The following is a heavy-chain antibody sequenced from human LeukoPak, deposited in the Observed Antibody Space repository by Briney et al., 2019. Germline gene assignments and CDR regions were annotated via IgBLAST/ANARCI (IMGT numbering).Heavy chain of an antibody. Sequence: SETLPLTCTVSGGSISSSSYYWGWIRQPPGKGLEWIGSIYYSGSTYYNPSLKSRVTISVDTSKNQFSLKLSSVTAADTAVYYCARLGSSGYYYVLSAFDIWGQGTMVTVSS. CDR2: IYYSGST. V-gene: IGHV4-39*01. J-gene: IGHJ3*02. D-gene: IGHD3-22*01. CDR3: ARLGSSGYYYVLSAFDI. CDR1: GGSISSSSYY.